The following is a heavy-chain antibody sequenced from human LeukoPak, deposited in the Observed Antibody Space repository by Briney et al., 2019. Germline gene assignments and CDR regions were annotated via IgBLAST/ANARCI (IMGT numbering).Heavy chain of an antibody. CDR1: GGSINSIGYY. J-gene: IGHJ3*02. Sequence: SETLSLTCTVSGGSINSIGYYWGWIRQPPGKGLEWIGNIYNSGSTSYNPSLKSRVTISIDTSKNQFSLKLSSVTAADTAVYYCARDAGLGVVIIPPGAFDIWGQGTMVTVSS. CDR3: ARDAGLGVVIIPPGAFDI. D-gene: IGHD3-3*01. CDR2: IYNSGST. V-gene: IGHV4-39*07.